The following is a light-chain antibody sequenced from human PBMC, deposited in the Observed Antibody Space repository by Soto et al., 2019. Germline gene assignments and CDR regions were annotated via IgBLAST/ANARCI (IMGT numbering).Light chain of an antibody. CDR2: DAS. CDR1: QSVSSY. V-gene: IGKV3-11*01. Sequence: EIVLTQSPATLSLSPGERATLSCRASQSVSSYLAWYQQKPGQAPRLLIYDASNRATGIPARFSGGGSGTDFTLTISSLEPEDFAVYYCLQYGRSPTFGPGTKVHIK. CDR3: LQYGRSPT. J-gene: IGKJ3*01.